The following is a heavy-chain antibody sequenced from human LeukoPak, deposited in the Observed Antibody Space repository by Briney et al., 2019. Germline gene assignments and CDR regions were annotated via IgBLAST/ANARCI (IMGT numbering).Heavy chain of an antibody. J-gene: IGHJ4*02. V-gene: IGHV3-30*07. CDR1: GFTFSSYA. D-gene: IGHD4-17*01. CDR3: ARVDYGDYGFDY. Sequence: PGRSLRLSCAASGFTFSSYAMHWVRQAPGKGLEWVAVISYDGNRKYYADSVKGRFTISRDNSKNTLYLQMNSLRAEDTAVYYCARVDYGDYGFDYWGQGTLVTVSS. CDR2: ISYDGNRK.